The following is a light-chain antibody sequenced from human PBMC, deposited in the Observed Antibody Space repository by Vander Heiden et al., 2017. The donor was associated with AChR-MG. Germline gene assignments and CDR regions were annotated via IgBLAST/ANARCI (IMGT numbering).Light chain of an antibody. V-gene: IGKV1-5*03. Sequence: IQMTQSPSTLSASVGDRVTIPCRASPSISSWLAWFQQKPGKAPQLLIYKASSLESGVPSRFSGSGSGTEFSLTISSLQPDDFAIYYCQQDTNTRTFGQGTKVEIK. CDR3: QQDTNTRT. J-gene: IGKJ1*01. CDR1: PSISSW. CDR2: KAS.